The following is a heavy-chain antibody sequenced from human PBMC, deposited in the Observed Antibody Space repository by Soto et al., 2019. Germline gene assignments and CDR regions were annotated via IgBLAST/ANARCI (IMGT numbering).Heavy chain of an antibody. CDR2: NNHSGMT. V-gene: IGHV4-34*01. CDR3: ARENHPWASIPVRILKPAWWFDS. D-gene: IGHD2-15*01. CDR1: GASFSVYS. J-gene: IGHJ5*01. Sequence: PWETLSLTCAVYGASFSVYSWSWIRQRPGKGLEWIGDNNHSGMTNYNPYLESRVSMSVDSSKNQFSLKFNSVTAADPAVYYCARENHPWASIPVRILKPAWWFDSWGQGTLVTVSS.